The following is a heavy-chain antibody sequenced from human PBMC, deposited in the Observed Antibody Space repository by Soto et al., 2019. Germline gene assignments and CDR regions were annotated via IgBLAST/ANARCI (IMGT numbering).Heavy chain of an antibody. CDR2: INHSGST. Sequence: SETLSRTCAVYGGSFSGYYWSWIRQPPGKGLEWIGEINHSGSTNYNPSLKSRVTISVDTSKNQFSLKLSSVTAADTAVYYCARGGRMVRGVIITSIRYYYYGMDVWGQGTTVTVS. D-gene: IGHD3-10*01. V-gene: IGHV4-34*01. J-gene: IGHJ6*02. CDR1: GGSFSGYY. CDR3: ARGGRMVRGVIITSIRYYYYGMDV.